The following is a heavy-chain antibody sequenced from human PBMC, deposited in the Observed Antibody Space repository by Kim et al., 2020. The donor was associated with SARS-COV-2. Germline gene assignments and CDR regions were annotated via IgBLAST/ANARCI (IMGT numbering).Heavy chain of an antibody. CDR2: INHSGST. V-gene: IGHV4-34*01. D-gene: IGHD3-10*01. CDR1: GGSFSGYY. CDR3: ARSYYYGSGSYPFDY. J-gene: IGHJ4*02. Sequence: SETLSLTCAVYGGSFSGYYWSWIRQPPGKGLEWIGEINHSGSTNYNPSLKSRVTISVDTSKNQFSLKLSSVTAADTAVYYCARSYYYGSGSYPFDYWGQGTLVTVSS.